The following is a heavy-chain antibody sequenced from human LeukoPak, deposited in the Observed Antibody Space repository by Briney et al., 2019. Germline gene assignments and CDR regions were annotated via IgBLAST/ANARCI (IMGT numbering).Heavy chain of an antibody. D-gene: IGHD3-22*01. CDR3: ARSYYYDSSGYYPPFFDY. V-gene: IGHV1-46*01. Sequence: ASVKVSCKASGYTFTIYNMRWVRHAPGPGLEWMGIIYPRGGRTNNAQKVQGRVTMTRDTSTSTVYMELSSLRSEDTAVYYCARSYYYDSSGYYPPFFDYWGQGTLVTVSS. CDR1: GYTFTIYN. CDR2: IYPRGGRT. J-gene: IGHJ4*02.